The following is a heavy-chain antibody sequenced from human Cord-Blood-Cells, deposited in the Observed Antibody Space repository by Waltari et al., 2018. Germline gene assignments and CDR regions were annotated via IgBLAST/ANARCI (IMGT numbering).Heavy chain of an antibody. V-gene: IGHV1-69*01. CDR1: GGTFSSYA. J-gene: IGHJ4*02. D-gene: IGHD3-22*01. Sequence: QLVQSGAEVKKPGSSVKVSCKASGGTFSSYAIIWVRQAPGQGLEWMGGIIPIFDTANYAQKFQGRVTITADESTSTAYMELSSLRSEDTAVYYCARSYYYDSSGYYGYWGQGTLVTVSS. CDR2: IIPIFDTA. CDR3: ARSYYYDSSGYYGY.